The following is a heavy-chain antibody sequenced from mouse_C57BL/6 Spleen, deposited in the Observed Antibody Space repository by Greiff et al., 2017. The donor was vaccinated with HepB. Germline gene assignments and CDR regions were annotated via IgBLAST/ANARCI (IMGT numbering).Heavy chain of an antibody. J-gene: IGHJ2*01. D-gene: IGHD2-1*01. V-gene: IGHV1-82*01. CDR2: IYPGDGDT. CDR1: GYAFSSSW. Sequence: VKLIESGPELVKPGASVKISCKASGYAFSSSWMNWVKQRPGRGLEWIGRIYPGDGDTNYNGKFKGKATLTADKSSSTAYMQLSSLTSEDSAVYFSARYYGNYFDYWGQGTTLTVSS. CDR3: ARYYGNYFDY.